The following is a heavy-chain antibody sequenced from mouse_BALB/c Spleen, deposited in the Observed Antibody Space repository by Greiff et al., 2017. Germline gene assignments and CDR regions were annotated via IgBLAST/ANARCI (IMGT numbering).Heavy chain of an antibody. CDR2: ISSGGGST. CDR1: GFAFSSYD. CDR3: ARITTAY. Sequence: DVMLVESGGGLVKPGGSLKLSCAASGFAFSSYDMSWVRQTPEKRLEWVAYISSGGGSTYYPDTVKGRFTISRDNAKNTLYLQMSSLKSEDTAMYYCARITTAYWGQGTLVTVSA. D-gene: IGHD1-2*01. J-gene: IGHJ3*01. V-gene: IGHV5-12-1*01.